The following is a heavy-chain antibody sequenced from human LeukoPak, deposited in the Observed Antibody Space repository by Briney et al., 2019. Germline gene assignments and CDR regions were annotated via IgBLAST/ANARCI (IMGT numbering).Heavy chain of an antibody. CDR3: ARARSPAQLISSGFDP. D-gene: IGHD2-2*01. J-gene: IGHJ5*02. CDR2: ITSSDSTI. Sequence: PGGSLRLSCAASGFTFSSYWMSWVRQAPGKGLEWVSYITSSDSTIYYADSVKGRFTISRDNAKNSPYLQMNSLRVEDTAVYYCARARSPAQLISSGFDPWGQGTLVTVSS. CDR1: GFTFSSYW. V-gene: IGHV3-48*04.